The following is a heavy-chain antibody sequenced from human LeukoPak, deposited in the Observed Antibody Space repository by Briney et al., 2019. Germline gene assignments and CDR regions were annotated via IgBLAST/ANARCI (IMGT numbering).Heavy chain of an antibody. D-gene: IGHD2-2*01. CDR1: GFTFSSYA. V-gene: IGHV3-30-3*01. J-gene: IGHJ3*02. Sequence: GGSLRLSCVASGFTFSSYAMHWVRQAPGKGLEWVAVISYDGSNKYYADSVKGRFTISRDNSKNTLYLQMNSLRAEDTAVYYCARVGYQLLLFVGAFDIWGQGTMVTVSS. CDR3: ARVGYQLLLFVGAFDI. CDR2: ISYDGSNK.